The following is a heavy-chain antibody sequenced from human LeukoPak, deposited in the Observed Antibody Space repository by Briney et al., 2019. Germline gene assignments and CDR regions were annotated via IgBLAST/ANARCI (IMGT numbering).Heavy chain of an antibody. J-gene: IGHJ4*02. D-gene: IGHD6-13*01. CDR1: GYTFTGYY. Sequence: ASVKVSCKASGYTFTGYYMHWVRQAPGQGLEWMGWINPNSGGTNYAQKFQGRVTMTRDTSISTAYMELSRLRSDDTAVYYCARQYSSSWYFGYWGQGTLVTVSS. CDR3: ARQYSSSWYFGY. V-gene: IGHV1-2*02. CDR2: INPNSGGT.